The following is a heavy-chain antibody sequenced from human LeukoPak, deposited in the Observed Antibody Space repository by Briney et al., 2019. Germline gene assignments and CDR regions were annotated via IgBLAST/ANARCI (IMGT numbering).Heavy chain of an antibody. CDR2: FNHSGST. D-gene: IGHD3-22*01. V-gene: IGHV4-34*01. Sequence: SETLSLTCAVYGGSFSGYYWSWIRQPPGKGLEWIGEFNHSGSTNYNPSLKSRVSISVDTSKNQFSLKLSSVTAADTALYYCARKGDSSGYYQDYWGQGTLVTVSS. CDR1: GGSFSGYY. J-gene: IGHJ4*02. CDR3: ARKGDSSGYYQDY.